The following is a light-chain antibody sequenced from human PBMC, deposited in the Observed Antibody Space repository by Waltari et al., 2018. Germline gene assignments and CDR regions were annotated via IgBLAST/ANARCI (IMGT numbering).Light chain of an antibody. CDR1: SSDVGGYNY. Sequence: QSALTQPASVSGSPGQSITISCTGTSSDVGGYNYVSWYQQHPGKAPKLMIYEVSNRPSGVSNRFSGSKSGNTASLTISVLQAEDEADYYCSSYTSSSTGVFGTGTKVTVL. J-gene: IGLJ1*01. V-gene: IGLV2-14*01. CDR2: EVS. CDR3: SSYTSSSTGV.